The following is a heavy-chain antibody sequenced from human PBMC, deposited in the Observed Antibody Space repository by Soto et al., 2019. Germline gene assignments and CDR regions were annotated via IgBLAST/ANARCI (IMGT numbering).Heavy chain of an antibody. V-gene: IGHV4-61*01. CDR2: IYYTGST. J-gene: IGHJ5*02. CDR3: ASAPYCSGGSCSFDP. D-gene: IGHD2-15*01. CDR1: GCSVSSGTYY. Sequence: PSETLSLTCTVSGCSVSSGTYYWSWIRQPPGKGLEWFGFIYYTGSTSYNPSLKSRVTISMDTSKNQFSLKLTSVTAADTAVYYCASAPYCSGGSCSFDPWGQGTLVNVAS.